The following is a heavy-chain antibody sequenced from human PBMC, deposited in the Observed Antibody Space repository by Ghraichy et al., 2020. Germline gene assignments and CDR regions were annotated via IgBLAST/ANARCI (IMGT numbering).Heavy chain of an antibody. CDR2: ISSTSDNI. Sequence: GGSLRLSCAASGFTFSKFAINWVRQAPGKGLEWVSYISSTSDNINYADSVRGRFTVSRDNAKNSLSLQMNNLRAEDTALYYCARVGPLYYHYDTGASYQPDFWGPGTLVTVSS. J-gene: IGHJ4*02. CDR3: ARVGPLYYHYDTGASYQPDF. V-gene: IGHV3-48*04. CDR1: GFTFSKFA. D-gene: IGHD3-22*01.